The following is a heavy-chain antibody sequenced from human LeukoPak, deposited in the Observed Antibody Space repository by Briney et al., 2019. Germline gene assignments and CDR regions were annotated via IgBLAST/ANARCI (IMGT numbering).Heavy chain of an antibody. CDR3: ARVLVVTAPFDY. J-gene: IGHJ4*02. CDR1: GGSFSGYY. CDR2: INHSGST. D-gene: IGHD2-21*02. Sequence: SEILSLTCAVYGGSFSGYYWSWIRQPPGKGLEWIGEINHSGSTNYNPSLKSRVTISVDTSKNQFSLKLSSVTAADTAVYYCARVLVVTAPFDYWGQGTLVTVSS. V-gene: IGHV4-34*01.